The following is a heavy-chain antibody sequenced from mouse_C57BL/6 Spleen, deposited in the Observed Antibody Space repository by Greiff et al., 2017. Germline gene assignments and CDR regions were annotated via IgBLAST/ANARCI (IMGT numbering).Heavy chain of an antibody. V-gene: IGHV1-64*01. CDR1: GYTFTSYW. J-gene: IGHJ2*01. CDR3: ARPELGDY. Sequence: VQLQQYGAELVKPGASVKLSCKASGYTFTSYWMHWVKQRPGQGLEWIGMIHPDSGSTNYNEKFKSKATLTVDKSSSTAYMQLSSLTSEDSAVYYCARPELGDYWGQGTTLTVSS. D-gene: IGHD4-1*01. CDR2: IHPDSGST.